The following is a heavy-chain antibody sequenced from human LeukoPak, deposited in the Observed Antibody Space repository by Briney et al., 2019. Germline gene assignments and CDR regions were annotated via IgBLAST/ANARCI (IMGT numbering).Heavy chain of an antibody. D-gene: IGHD3-10*01. Sequence: SQTLSLTCTVSGGSISSSGYYWSWIRQHPGKGLEWIGYIYYSGSTYYNPSLKGRVTISVDTSKNQFSLKLISVTAADTAVYYCARDAEYYYGSGSYSSGIDVWGQGTTVTVSS. CDR2: IYYSGST. CDR3: ARDAEYYYGSGSYSSGIDV. CDR1: GGSISSSGYY. V-gene: IGHV4-31*03. J-gene: IGHJ6*02.